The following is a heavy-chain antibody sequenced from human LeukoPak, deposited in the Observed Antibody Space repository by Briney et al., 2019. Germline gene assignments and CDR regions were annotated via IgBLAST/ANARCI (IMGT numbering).Heavy chain of an antibody. J-gene: IGHJ6*03. Sequence: ASVKVSCKASGYTFTSYDINWVRQATGQGLEWMGWMNPNSGNTGYAQKFQGRVTMTRNTSISTAYMELSSLRSEDTAVYYCARGGVRGIVVVPAAWWYMDVWGKGTTVTVSS. CDR3: ARGGVRGIVVVPAAWWYMDV. CDR1: GYTFTSYD. CDR2: MNPNSGNT. D-gene: IGHD2-2*01. V-gene: IGHV1-8*01.